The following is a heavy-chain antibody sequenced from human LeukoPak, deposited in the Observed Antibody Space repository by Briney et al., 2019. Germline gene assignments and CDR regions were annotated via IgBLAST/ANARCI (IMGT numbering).Heavy chain of an antibody. CDR3: ARETSQEGAHYMDV. CDR2: IYTSGYT. J-gene: IGHJ6*03. V-gene: IGHV4-61*02. Sequence: PSQTLSLTCTVSGGSISSGSYYWSWIRQPAGKGLEWIGRIYTSGYTTYSPSLRSRVTISVDTSKNQFSLKLSSVTAADTAVYYCARETSQEGAHYMDVWGKGTTITISS. CDR1: GGSISSGSYY. D-gene: IGHD3-16*01.